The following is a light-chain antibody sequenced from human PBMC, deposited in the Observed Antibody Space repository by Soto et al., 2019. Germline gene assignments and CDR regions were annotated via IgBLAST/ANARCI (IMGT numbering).Light chain of an antibody. V-gene: IGLV2-8*01. CDR3: SSFADSPVV. CDR1: SSDIGTYNY. CDR2: EVT. Sequence: QSVLTQPPSASGSLGQSATISCTGTSSDIGTYNYVSWYQHHPGKAPKLIIYEVTKRPSGVPDRFSGSKSGNTASLTVSGLQAEDEADYYCSSFADSPVVFGGGTKVTVL. J-gene: IGLJ2*01.